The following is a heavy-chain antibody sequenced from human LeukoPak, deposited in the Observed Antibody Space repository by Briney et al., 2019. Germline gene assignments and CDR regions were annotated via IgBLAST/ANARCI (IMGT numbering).Heavy chain of an antibody. V-gene: IGHV3-33*01. D-gene: IGHD4-17*01. CDR2: IWYDGSNK. CDR1: GFTFSSYG. CDR3: ASETPVPQALDY. Sequence: GRSLRLSCAASGFTFSSYGMHRVRQAPGKGREGVAVIWYDGSNKYYADSVKGRFTISRDNSKHTLYLQMNSLRAEDTAVYYCASETPVPQALDYWGQGTLVTVSS. J-gene: IGHJ4*02.